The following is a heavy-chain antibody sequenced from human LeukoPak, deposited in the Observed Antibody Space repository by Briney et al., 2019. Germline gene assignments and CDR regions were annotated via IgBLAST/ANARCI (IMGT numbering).Heavy chain of an antibody. CDR1: GFTFSNYW. D-gene: IGHD6-19*01. Sequence: GGSLRLSCAASGFTFSNYWMHWVRQTPGKGLVWVSRINSDASVTTYADSGKGRFTISRDNAKNTLYLQMNSLRAEDTAVYYCARVTAVAGTSVGVDAWGQGILVTVS. CDR3: ARVTAVAGTSVGVDA. CDR2: INSDASVT. V-gene: IGHV3-74*01. J-gene: IGHJ4*02.